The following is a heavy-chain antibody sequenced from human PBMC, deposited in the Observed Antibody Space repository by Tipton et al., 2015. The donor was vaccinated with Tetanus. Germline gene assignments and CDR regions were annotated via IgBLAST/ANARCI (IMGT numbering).Heavy chain of an antibody. CDR3: ARVPPLATVYFDY. D-gene: IGHD5-24*01. Sequence: TLSLTCTVSSVSIADNTNYWGWIRQPPGKGLEWIASIYRSGSASYNPPLKSRVTISVDTSKNQFSLNLSSLTAADTAVYYCARVPPLATVYFDYWGQGTLVTVSS. CDR2: IYRSGSA. J-gene: IGHJ4*02. V-gene: IGHV4-39*07. CDR1: SVSIADNTNY.